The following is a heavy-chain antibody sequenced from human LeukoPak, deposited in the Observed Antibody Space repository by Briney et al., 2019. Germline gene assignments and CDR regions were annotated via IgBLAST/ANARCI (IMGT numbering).Heavy chain of an antibody. J-gene: IGHJ4*02. Sequence: GRSLRLSCAASGFTFDDYAMHWVRQAPGKGLEWVSGISWNSGSIGYADSVKGRFTISRDNAKSSLYLQMNSLRAEDTALYYCARELTTFDYWGQGTLVTVSS. CDR3: ARELTTFDY. D-gene: IGHD1-26*01. CDR1: GFTFDDYA. CDR2: ISWNSGSI. V-gene: IGHV3-9*01.